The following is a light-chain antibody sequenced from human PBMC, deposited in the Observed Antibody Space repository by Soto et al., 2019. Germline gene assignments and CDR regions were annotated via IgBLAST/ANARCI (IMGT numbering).Light chain of an antibody. CDR1: QGIGSA. Sequence: AIQLMQSPSSLSASVGDRVTINCRASQGIGSALAWYQQQPGKAPNLLIYNASNLESGVPSRFSGSGSGTDFTLTITGLQPEDFAAYYCQQFNSYPRTFGQGTKVEI. CDR2: NAS. V-gene: IGKV1-13*02. CDR3: QQFNSYPRT. J-gene: IGKJ1*01.